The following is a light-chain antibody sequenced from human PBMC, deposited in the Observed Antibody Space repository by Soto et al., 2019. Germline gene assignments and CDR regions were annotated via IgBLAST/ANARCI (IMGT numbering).Light chain of an antibody. Sequence: DIQMTQSPSSLSASVGDRVTITCRASQSISTYLNWYQQTPGKAPKLLIYAASSLQSGVPSRFSGSESGTDFTLTISSLHPEDSATYSCQQSYSTPPTFGQGTKVEI. CDR3: QQSYSTPPT. CDR1: QSISTY. J-gene: IGKJ1*01. CDR2: AAS. V-gene: IGKV1-39*01.